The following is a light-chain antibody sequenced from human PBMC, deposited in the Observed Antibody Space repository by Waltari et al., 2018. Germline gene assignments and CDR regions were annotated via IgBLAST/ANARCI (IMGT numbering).Light chain of an antibody. CDR1: PSLLSSSNNKNY. V-gene: IGKV4-1*01. Sequence: DIVMTQSPDSLAVSLGERATIDCRSRPSLLSSSNNKNYLAWYQQRPGQPPKLLFYWASSRESGVPDRFTAAGSGTHFTLTITSLQAEDVAVYYCQQYYDTPFTFGPGTKVDI. J-gene: IGKJ3*01. CDR3: QQYYDTPFT. CDR2: WAS.